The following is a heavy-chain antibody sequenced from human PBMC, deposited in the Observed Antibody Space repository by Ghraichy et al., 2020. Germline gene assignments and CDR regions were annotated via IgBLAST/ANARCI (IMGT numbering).Heavy chain of an antibody. CDR3: ARGPMVWGVINLYYYYGMDV. CDR2: INHSGST. J-gene: IGHJ6*02. D-gene: IGHD3-10*01. CDR1: GGSFSGYY. V-gene: IGHV4-34*01. Sequence: ESLNISCAVYGGSFSGYYWSWIRQPPGKGLEWIGEINHSGSTNYNPSLKSRVTISVDTSKNQFSLKLSSVTAADTAVYYCARGPMVWGVINLYYYYGMDVWGQGTTVTVSS.